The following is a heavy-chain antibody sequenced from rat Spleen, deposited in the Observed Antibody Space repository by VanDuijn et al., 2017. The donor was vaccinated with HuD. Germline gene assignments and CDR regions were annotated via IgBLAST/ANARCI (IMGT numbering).Heavy chain of an antibody. Sequence: QVQLKESGPGLVQPSETLSLTCTVSGFSLTSYNVHWVRQPPGKSLEWIAAISSGGTTYYNSALKSRLSLSRDTSKSQVFLKMNSLQTDDTGTYYCTRTEGIVSNWFAYWGQGTLVTVSS. CDR3: TRTEGIVSNWFAY. V-gene: IGHV2-45*01. CDR1: GFSLTSYN. CDR2: ISSGGTT. J-gene: IGHJ3*01. D-gene: IGHD1-11*01.